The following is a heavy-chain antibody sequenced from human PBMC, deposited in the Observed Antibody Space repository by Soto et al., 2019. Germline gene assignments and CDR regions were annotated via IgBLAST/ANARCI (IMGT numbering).Heavy chain of an antibody. V-gene: IGHV4-31*03. CDR1: GGSISSGDYY. D-gene: IGHD3-10*01. Sequence: SETLSLTCTVSGGSISSGDYYWSWIRQHPGKGLEWIGYIYYSGSTYYNPSLKSRVTISVDTSKNQFSLKLSSVTAADTAVYYCARVANYYYATDFDYWGQGTLVTVSS. CDR2: IYYSGST. J-gene: IGHJ4*02. CDR3: ARVANYYYATDFDY.